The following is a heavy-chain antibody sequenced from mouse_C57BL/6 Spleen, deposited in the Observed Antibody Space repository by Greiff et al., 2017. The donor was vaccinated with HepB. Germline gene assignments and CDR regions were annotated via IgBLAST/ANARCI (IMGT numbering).Heavy chain of an antibody. CDR3: ARSNWAYYYAMDY. D-gene: IGHD4-1*01. Sequence: QVQLQQPGAELVKPGDSVKMSCKASGYTFTSYWTTWVKQRPGQGLEWIGDIYPGSGSTNYNEKFKSKATLTVDTSSSTAYMQLISLTSEDSAVYYCARSNWAYYYAMDYWGQGTSVTVSS. J-gene: IGHJ4*01. V-gene: IGHV1-55*01. CDR2: IYPGSGST. CDR1: GYTFTSYW.